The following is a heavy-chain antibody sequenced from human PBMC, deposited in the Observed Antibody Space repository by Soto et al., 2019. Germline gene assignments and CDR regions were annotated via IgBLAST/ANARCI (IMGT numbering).Heavy chain of an antibody. CDR1: GGSISSYY. CDR3: ARQGVRAEYFQH. CDR2: IYYSGST. V-gene: IGHV4-59*08. J-gene: IGHJ1*01. D-gene: IGHD2-8*01. Sequence: SETLSLTCTVSGGSISSYYWSWIRQPPGKGLEWIGYIYYSGSTNYNPSLKSRVTISVDTSKNQFSLKLSSVTAADTAVYYCARQGVRAEYFQHWGQGTLVTVSS.